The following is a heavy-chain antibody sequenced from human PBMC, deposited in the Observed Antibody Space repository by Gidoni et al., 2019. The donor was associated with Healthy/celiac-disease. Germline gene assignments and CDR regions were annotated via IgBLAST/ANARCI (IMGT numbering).Heavy chain of an antibody. CDR1: GFTFGDYA. V-gene: IGHV3-49*04. Sequence: EVQLVESGGGLVQPGRSLRLSCTASGFTFGDYAMSWVRQAPGKGLEWVGFIRSKAYGGTTEYAASVKGRFTISRDDSKSIAYLQMNSLKTEDTAVYYCTRAENYYDSSGYYYWGQGTLVTVSS. CDR2: IRSKAYGGTT. CDR3: TRAENYYDSSGYYY. J-gene: IGHJ4*02. D-gene: IGHD3-22*01.